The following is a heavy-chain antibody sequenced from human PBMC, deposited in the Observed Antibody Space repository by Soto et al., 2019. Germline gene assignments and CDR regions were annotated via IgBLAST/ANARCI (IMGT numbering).Heavy chain of an antibody. V-gene: IGHV1-8*01. CDR3: ASSPVQGSGWYADY. Sequence: QVQLVQSGAEVKKPRASVKVSCKASGYTFTSYDINWVRQATGQGLEWMGWMNPNSGNTGYAQKFQGRVTMTRNTSISTAYMELSSLRSEDTAVYYCASSPVQGSGWYADYWGQGTLVTVSS. CDR1: GYTFTSYD. CDR2: MNPNSGNT. D-gene: IGHD6-19*01. J-gene: IGHJ4*02.